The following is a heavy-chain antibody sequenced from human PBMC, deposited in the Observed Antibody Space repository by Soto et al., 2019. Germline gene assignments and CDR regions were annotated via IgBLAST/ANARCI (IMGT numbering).Heavy chain of an antibody. V-gene: IGHV4-39*01. CDR1: GGSISSSSYY. J-gene: IGHJ4*02. CDR3: ARAESGSSWYYFDY. D-gene: IGHD6-13*01. CDR2: IYYSGST. Sequence: PSETLSLTCTVSGGSISSSSYYWGWIRQPPGKGLEWIGSIYYSGSTYYNPSLKSRVTISVDTSKNQFSLKLSSVTAADTAVYYCARAESGSSWYYFDYWGQGTLVTVSS.